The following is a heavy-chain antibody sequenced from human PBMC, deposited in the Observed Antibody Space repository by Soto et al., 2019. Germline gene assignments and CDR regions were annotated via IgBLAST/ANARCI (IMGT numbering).Heavy chain of an antibody. J-gene: IGHJ4*02. CDR3: AKRIAADGQVAVDY. D-gene: IGHD6-13*01. V-gene: IGHV3-30*18. CDR2: ISYDGSNK. CDR1: GFTFSSYG. Sequence: GGSLRLSCAASGFTFSSYGMHWVRQAPGKGLEWVAVISYDGSNKYYADSVKGRFTISRDNSKNTLYLQMNSLRAEDTAVYYCAKRIAADGQVAVDYWGQGTLVTVS.